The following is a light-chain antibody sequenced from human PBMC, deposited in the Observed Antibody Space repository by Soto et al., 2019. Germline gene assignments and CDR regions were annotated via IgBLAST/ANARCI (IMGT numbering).Light chain of an antibody. J-gene: IGKJ1*01. CDR1: QSINNF. V-gene: IGKV1-39*01. CDR3: QQSYRTPRT. CDR2: GAS. Sequence: DIQMTQSPSSLSASVGDTVTITCRPTQSINNFLNWYQQKPGKAPKLLIYGASSLQSGFPSRFIGSGSGTDFTLTISSLQPEDFATYYCQQSYRTPRTFGQGTKVEIK.